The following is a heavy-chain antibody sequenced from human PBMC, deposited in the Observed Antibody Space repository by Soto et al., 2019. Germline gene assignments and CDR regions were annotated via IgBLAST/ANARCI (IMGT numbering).Heavy chain of an antibody. CDR3: ARDRPPPYYDILTGFDP. V-gene: IGHV1-69*13. CDR1: GGTFSSNS. CDR2: IIPIFGTA. J-gene: IGHJ5*02. Sequence: SVKVSCKASGGTFSSNSISSVQQAPGQGFEWMGGIIPIFGTANYAQKFQGRVTITADESTSTAYMELSSLRSEDTAVYYCARDRPPPYYDILTGFDPWGQGTLVTVSS. D-gene: IGHD3-9*01.